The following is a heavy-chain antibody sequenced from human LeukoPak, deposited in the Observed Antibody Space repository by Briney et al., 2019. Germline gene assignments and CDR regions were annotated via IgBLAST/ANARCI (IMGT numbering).Heavy chain of an antibody. Sequence: GGSLRLSCAASGFTVSSNYMSWVRQVPGKGLEWVSVIYSDGTISYADSVKGRFTISRDNSENTLYLQMNSLRAEDTAVYYCARGRHWGQGTLVTVSS. CDR2: IYSDGTI. CDR1: GFTVSSNY. CDR3: ARGRH. J-gene: IGHJ4*02. V-gene: IGHV3-66*01.